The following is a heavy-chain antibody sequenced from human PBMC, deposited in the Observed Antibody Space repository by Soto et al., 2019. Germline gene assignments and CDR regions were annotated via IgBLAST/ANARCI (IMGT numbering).Heavy chain of an antibody. CDR2: ISGSGGST. CDR1: GLIFSSYA. D-gene: IGHD3-22*01. V-gene: IGHV3-23*01. Sequence: EVQLLESGGGLVQSGGSLRLSCSASGLIFSSYAMSWVRQAPGKGLEWVSAISGSGGSTFYADSVKGRLTISRDNSKNTLYLEVNDLRAEDTAVYYCAKDREVVVGYWCFDLWGRGTLVTVSP. J-gene: IGHJ2*01. CDR3: AKDREVVVGYWCFDL.